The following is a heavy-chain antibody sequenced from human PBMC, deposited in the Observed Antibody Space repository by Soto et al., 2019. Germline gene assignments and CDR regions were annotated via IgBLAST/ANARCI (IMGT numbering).Heavy chain of an antibody. V-gene: IGHV1-69*12. Sequence: QVQLVQSGAEVKMPGSSVKVSCKASGGSFNSYALDWVRQAPGQGLEWVGGITHIFGATNYAQRFQGRVTITADESKNTAYMELRSLRSDDTAVYYCARAPGGQCLSSSCYVYYQYGMDVWGQGTPVTVS. CDR2: ITHIFGAT. J-gene: IGHJ6*02. CDR3: ARAPGGQCLSSSCYVYYQYGMDV. D-gene: IGHD2-2*01. CDR1: GGSFNSYA.